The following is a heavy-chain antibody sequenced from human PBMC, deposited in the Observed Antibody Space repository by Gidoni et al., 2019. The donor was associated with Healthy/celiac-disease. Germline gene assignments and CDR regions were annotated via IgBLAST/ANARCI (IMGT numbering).Heavy chain of an antibody. CDR3: ARVSSSTGYDAFDI. CDR2: ISSSSSTI. D-gene: IGHD2-2*01. Sequence: EVQLVESGGGLVQPGGSLRLSCAASGFTFSSYCMKWVRQAPGKGLEWVSYISSSSSTIYYADSVKGRFTISRDNAKNSLYLQMNSLRAEDTAVYYCARVSSSTGYDAFDIWGQGTMVTVSS. J-gene: IGHJ3*02. CDR1: GFTFSSYC. V-gene: IGHV3-48*01.